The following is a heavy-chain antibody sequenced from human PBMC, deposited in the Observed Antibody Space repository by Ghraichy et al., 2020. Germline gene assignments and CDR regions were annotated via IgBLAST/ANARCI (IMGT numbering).Heavy chain of an antibody. V-gene: IGHV4-59*01. CDR3: ASGKDDFWSGYYVDQ. CDR2: IYNSGNT. D-gene: IGHD3-3*01. J-gene: IGHJ4*02. CDR1: SSYFSSYY. Sequence: SETLSLTCSVSSSYFSSYYWNWIRQPPGKGLEWIGFIYNSGNTKYNPSLKSRVTISLDTSKNQFSLKLSSVTAADTAVYYCASGKDDFWSGYYVDQWGQGTLVTVSS.